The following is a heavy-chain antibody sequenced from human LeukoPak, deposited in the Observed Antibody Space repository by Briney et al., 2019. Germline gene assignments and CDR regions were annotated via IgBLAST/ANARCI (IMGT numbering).Heavy chain of an antibody. J-gene: IGHJ6*03. CDR1: GYTFTSYN. CDR2: TNPNSDNT. Sequence: ASVTVSCKCSGYTFTSYNINWVRPAPGQGLEWMGWTNPNSDNTGYVQKFQGRVTMTRNTSISTAYMELSSLRSEDTAVYYCAKSPRMDVWGKGTTVTVSS. V-gene: IGHV1-8*01. CDR3: AKSPRMDV.